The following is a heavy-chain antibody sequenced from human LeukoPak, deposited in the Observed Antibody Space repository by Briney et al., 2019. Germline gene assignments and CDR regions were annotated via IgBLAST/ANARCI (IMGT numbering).Heavy chain of an antibody. Sequence: ASVKVSCKASGYTFTSYGISWVRQAPGQGLEWMGWISAYNGNTNYAQKPQGRVTMTTDTSTSTAYMELRSLRSDDTAVYYCARDPGSSSWNAFDIWGQGTMVTVSS. J-gene: IGHJ3*02. D-gene: IGHD6-13*01. CDR1: GYTFTSYG. V-gene: IGHV1-18*01. CDR3: ARDPGSSSWNAFDI. CDR2: ISAYNGNT.